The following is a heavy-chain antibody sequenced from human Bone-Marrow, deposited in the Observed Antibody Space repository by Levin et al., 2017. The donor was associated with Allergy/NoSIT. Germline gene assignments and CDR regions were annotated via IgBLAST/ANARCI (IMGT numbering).Heavy chain of an antibody. D-gene: IGHD2-15*01. Sequence: SVKVSCKASGGTFNRYIISWVRQAPGQGLEWMGGIIPIYNTAKYAQKFQGRVTIIAEDSTGTGYMALSSLTSEETAVYYCARDGLGYCSGDNCLDAFDIWGQGTMVIVSS. J-gene: IGHJ3*02. CDR2: IIPIYNTA. CDR3: ARDGLGYCSGDNCLDAFDI. CDR1: GGTFNRYI. V-gene: IGHV1-69*13.